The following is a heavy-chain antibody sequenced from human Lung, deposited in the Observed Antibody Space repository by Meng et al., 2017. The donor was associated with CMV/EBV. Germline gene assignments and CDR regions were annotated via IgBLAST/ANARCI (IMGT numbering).Heavy chain of an antibody. D-gene: IGHD4/OR15-4a*01. V-gene: IGHV4-4*02. CDR1: GTSISTSNW. CDR3: ARVTEYGGNCFDS. Sequence: SETLSLTCAVSGTSISTSNWWSWVRQPPGKGLEWIGEVYHSGYTNYNPSLKSRVTMSVDRSKNQFSLKLSSVTAADTAVYYCARVTEYGGNCFDSSGQGTLVTVSS. CDR2: VYHSGYT. J-gene: IGHJ4*02.